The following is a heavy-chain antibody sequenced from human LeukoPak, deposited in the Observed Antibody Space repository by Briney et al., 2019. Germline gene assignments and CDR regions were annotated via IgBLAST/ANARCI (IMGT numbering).Heavy chain of an antibody. CDR3: ARDLAIYCSSITCYSLYDY. D-gene: IGHD2-2*01. CDR1: GYTLTSFG. CDR2: ISPYNGNT. J-gene: IGHJ4*02. Sequence: ASVKVSCKASGYTLTSFGISWVRQAPGQGLEWMGWISPYNGNTNYAQKFRGRVTMTTETSTSTAYMELRSLRSDDTAAYYCARDLAIYCSSITCYSLYDYWGQGTLVTVSS. V-gene: IGHV1-18*01.